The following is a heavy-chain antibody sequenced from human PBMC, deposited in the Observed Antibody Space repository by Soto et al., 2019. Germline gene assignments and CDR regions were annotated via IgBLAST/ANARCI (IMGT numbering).Heavy chain of an antibody. CDR2: INSDGSST. D-gene: IGHD4-17*01. V-gene: IGHV3-74*01. CDR3: ARDCHDYGDYYYYYGMDV. CDR1: GFTFSSYW. Sequence: PGGSLRLSCAASGFTFSSYWMHWVRQAPGKGLVWVSRINSDGSSTSYADSVKGRFTISRDNAKNTLYLQMNSLRAEDTAVYYFARDCHDYGDYYYYYGMDVWGQGTTVTVSS. J-gene: IGHJ6*02.